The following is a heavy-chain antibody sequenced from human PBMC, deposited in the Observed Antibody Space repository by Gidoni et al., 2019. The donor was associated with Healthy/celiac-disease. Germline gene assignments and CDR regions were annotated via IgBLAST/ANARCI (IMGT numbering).Heavy chain of an antibody. D-gene: IGHD6-13*01. CDR2: IYPGDSDT. V-gene: IGHV5-51*01. J-gene: IGHJ4*02. Sequence: EVQLVQSGAEVKKPGESLKISCKGSGYSFTSYWIGWVRKMPGKGLEWMGIIYPGDSDTRDSPSFQGQVTISADKSISTAYLQWSSLKASDTAMYYCARQSSSSWYKRIEFDYWGQGTLVTVSS. CDR1: GYSFTSYW. CDR3: ARQSSSSWYKRIEFDY.